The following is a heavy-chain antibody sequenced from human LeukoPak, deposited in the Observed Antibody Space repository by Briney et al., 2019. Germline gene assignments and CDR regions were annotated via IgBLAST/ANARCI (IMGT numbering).Heavy chain of an antibody. CDR1: GFTFSSYW. CDR2: ISYDGSNK. Sequence: PGGSLRLSCAASGFTFSSYWMSWVRQAPGKGLEWVAVISYDGSNKYYADSVKGRFTISRDNSKNTLYLQMNSLRAEDTAVYYCAKVRRFGELSVPDYWGQGTLVTVSS. D-gene: IGHD3-10*01. J-gene: IGHJ4*02. CDR3: AKVRRFGELSVPDY. V-gene: IGHV3-30*18.